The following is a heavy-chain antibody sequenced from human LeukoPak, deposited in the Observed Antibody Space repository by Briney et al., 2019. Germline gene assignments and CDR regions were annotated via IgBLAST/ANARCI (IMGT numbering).Heavy chain of an antibody. Sequence: SETLSLTCAVYGGSFSGYYWSWIRQPPGRGLEWIGEINHSGSTNYNPSLKSRVTISVDTSKNQFSLKLSSVTAADTAVYYCARRRNWGPLIDYWGQGTLVTVSS. D-gene: IGHD7-27*01. CDR2: INHSGST. CDR3: ARRRNWGPLIDY. V-gene: IGHV4-34*01. CDR1: GGSFSGYY. J-gene: IGHJ4*02.